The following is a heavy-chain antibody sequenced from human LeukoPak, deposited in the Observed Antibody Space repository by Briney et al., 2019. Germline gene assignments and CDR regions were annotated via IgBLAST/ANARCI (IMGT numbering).Heavy chain of an antibody. CDR1: GDSISSYY. CDR2: ISYSGST. V-gene: IGHV4-59*12. D-gene: IGHD3-10*01. Sequence: PSETLSLTCTVSGDSISSYYWTWIRQPPGKGLEWIGYISYSGSTNYNPSLKSRVTISVDTSKNQFSLKLSSVTAADTAVYYCAREGLNMVRGVIPKEAWGWFDPWGQGTLVTVSS. CDR3: AREGLNMVRGVIPKEAWGWFDP. J-gene: IGHJ5*02.